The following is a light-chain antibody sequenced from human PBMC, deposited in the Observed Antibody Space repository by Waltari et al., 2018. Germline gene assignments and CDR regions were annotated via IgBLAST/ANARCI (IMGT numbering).Light chain of an antibody. CDR1: QSVSST. CDR2: NAS. J-gene: IGKJ1*01. Sequence: IVLTQSPRPLSLSPGDRATLPCRASQSVSSTLAWYQQKPGQAPRLLIYNASSRATGIPDRFSGSGSGTDFSLTISRLEPEDFAVYYCQKYGTLPATFGQGTKVEIK. CDR3: QKYGTLPAT. V-gene: IGKV3-20*01.